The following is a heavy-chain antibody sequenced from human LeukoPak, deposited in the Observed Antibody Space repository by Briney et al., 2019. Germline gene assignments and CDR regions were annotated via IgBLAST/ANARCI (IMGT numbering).Heavy chain of an antibody. J-gene: IGHJ5*02. V-gene: IGHV1-46*01. Sequence: ASVKVSCKASGYTFTSYYMHWVRQAPGQGPEWMGIINPSGGSTSYAQKFQGRVTMTRDTSTSTAYMELRGLRSEDTAVYYCVRDGEGAGISVNYWFDPWGQGTLVTVSS. CDR1: GYTFTSYY. D-gene: IGHD6-13*01. CDR2: INPSGGST. CDR3: VRDGEGAGISVNYWFDP.